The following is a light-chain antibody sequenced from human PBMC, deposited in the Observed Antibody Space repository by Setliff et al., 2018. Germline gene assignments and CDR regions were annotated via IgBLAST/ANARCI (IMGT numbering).Light chain of an antibody. CDR2: DVS. J-gene: IGLJ1*01. CDR3: SSYTSSSPYV. V-gene: IGLV2-14*01. CDR1: SSDVGGYNY. Sequence: QSALAQPASVSGSPGQSITITCTGTSSDVGGYNYVSWYQQHPGKAPKLTIYDVSKRPSGVSNRFSGSKSGNTASLTISGLQAEDEADYYCSSYTSSSPYVFGTGTKVTV.